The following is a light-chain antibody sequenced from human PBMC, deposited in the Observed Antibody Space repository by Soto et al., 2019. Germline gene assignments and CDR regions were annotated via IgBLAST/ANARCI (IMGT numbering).Light chain of an antibody. CDR1: QTISSW. CDR3: QQYNSYQWT. V-gene: IGKV1-5*01. CDR2: HAS. Sequence: DIQMTQSPSTLSGSVGDRVTITCRASQTISSWLAWYQQKPGKAPKLLIYHASTLESGVPSRFSGSGSGTEFTLTISTLQPDDVATYYCQQYNSYQWTFGQGTKVDIK. J-gene: IGKJ1*01.